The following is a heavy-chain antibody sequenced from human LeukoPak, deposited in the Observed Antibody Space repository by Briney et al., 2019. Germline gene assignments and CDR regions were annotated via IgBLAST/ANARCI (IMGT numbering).Heavy chain of an antibody. CDR3: SRVVVVAATEDPYYFDY. Sequence: ASVKVSCKTSGYTFTSYGISWMRQAPGQGLEWMGWISTYNANTHYAQSLQGRVTMTTDTSTNTAYMDLRSLISDDTAVYFCSRVVVVAATEDPYYFDYWGQGTLVTVSS. J-gene: IGHJ4*02. CDR2: ISTYNANT. D-gene: IGHD2-15*01. V-gene: IGHV1-18*01. CDR1: GYTFTSYG.